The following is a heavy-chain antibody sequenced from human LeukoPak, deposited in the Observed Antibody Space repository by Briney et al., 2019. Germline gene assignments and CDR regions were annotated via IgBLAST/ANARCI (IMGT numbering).Heavy chain of an antibody. V-gene: IGHV4-34*01. CDR1: GGSFSGYY. CDR3: ASFSPRRDFDY. J-gene: IGHJ4*02. D-gene: IGHD3-3*02. CDR2: INHSGST. Sequence: SETLSLTCAVYGGSFSGYYWSWIRQPPVKGLEWIGEINHSGSTNYNPSLKSRVTISVDTSKNQSSLKLSSVTAADTAVYYCASFSPRRDFDYWGQGTLVTVSS.